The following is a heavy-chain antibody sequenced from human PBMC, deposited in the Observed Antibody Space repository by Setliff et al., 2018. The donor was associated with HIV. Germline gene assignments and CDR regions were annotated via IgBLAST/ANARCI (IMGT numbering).Heavy chain of an antibody. V-gene: IGHV3-23*01. CDR2: ITGSGTT. Sequence: PGGSLRLSCAASGFDFRYNAMSWVRQAPGKGLEWVSGITGSGTTNYADSVKGWFTVSRDNSRTTVFLQMNSLRVEDTAVYYCAKRLVRTFDFWGQGTLVTVSS. CDR3: AKRLVRTFDF. J-gene: IGHJ4*02. D-gene: IGHD3-9*01. CDR1: GFDFRYNA.